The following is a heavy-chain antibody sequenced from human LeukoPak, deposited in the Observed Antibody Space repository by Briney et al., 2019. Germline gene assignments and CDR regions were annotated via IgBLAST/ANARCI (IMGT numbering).Heavy chain of an antibody. D-gene: IGHD2-2*01. CDR2: IKASGSNI. V-gene: IGHV3-48*03. J-gene: IGHJ4*02. CDR1: GCTFSSYE. Sequence: GGSLRLSCGASGCTFSSYEMNWVRQAPGKGLEWVSYIKASGSNINYADSVKVRFTISRDDAKNSLYLQMNSLRAEDTAVYYCARSLLRGQWIITYCYALDYWGQGTLVTVSS. CDR3: ARSLLRGQWIITYCYALDY.